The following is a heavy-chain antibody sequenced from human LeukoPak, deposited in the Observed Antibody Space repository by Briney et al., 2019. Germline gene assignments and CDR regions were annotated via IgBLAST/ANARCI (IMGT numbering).Heavy chain of an antibody. D-gene: IGHD4-11*01. CDR1: GFTFSSNG. CDR3: ARPYYSNYYYYGMDV. V-gene: IGHV3-33*01. CDR2: ICYDGSNK. J-gene: IGHJ6*02. Sequence: GGSLRLSCAASGFTFSSNGMHWVRQAPGKGLEWVGIICYDGSNKYYADSVKGRFTISRDNSKNTLYLQMNSLRVEDTAVYYCARPYYSNYYYYGMDVWGQGTTVTVSS.